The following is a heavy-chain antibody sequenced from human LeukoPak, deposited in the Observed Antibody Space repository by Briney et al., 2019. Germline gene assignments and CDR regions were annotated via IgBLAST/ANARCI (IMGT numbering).Heavy chain of an antibody. V-gene: IGHV3-7*01. J-gene: IGHJ4*02. D-gene: IGHD3-16*01. Sequence: GRSLRLSCAASGFTFTTYWMSWVRQAPGKGLEWVANINQDGSEKYYVDSVKGRFTISRDNGKNSLYLQMNSLGAEDTAVYYCARGGKLHPQSPYWGQGTLVTVSS. CDR1: GFTFTTYW. CDR3: ARGGKLHPQSPY. CDR2: INQDGSEK.